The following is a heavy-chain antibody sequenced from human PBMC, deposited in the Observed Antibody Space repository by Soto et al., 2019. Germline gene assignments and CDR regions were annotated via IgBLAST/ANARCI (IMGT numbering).Heavy chain of an antibody. V-gene: IGHV4-39*01. CDR1: GGSISSSSYY. Sequence: QLQLQESGPGLVKPSETLSLTCTVSGGSISSSSYYWGWIRQPPGKGLEWIGSIYYSGSTYYNPSLKRRVTIPVDTSKNQFSLKLSSVTDADTAVYYCARHTPAISISDHWGQGTLVTVSS. CDR2: IYYSGST. D-gene: IGHD2-15*01. CDR3: ARHTPAISISDH. J-gene: IGHJ4*02.